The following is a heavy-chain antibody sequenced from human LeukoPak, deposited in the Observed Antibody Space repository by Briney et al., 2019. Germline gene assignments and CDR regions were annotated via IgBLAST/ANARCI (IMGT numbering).Heavy chain of an antibody. CDR2: IYWNSGAI. Sequence: GGSLRLSCAASGFTFDDYAMHWVRQAPGKGLEWVSIIYWNSGAIGYADSVKGRFTISRDNAKNSLYLQMNSLRPEDTALYYCAKGVYGDYGPTDYWGQGTLVTVSS. CDR3: AKGVYGDYGPTDY. J-gene: IGHJ4*02. D-gene: IGHD4-17*01. V-gene: IGHV3-9*01. CDR1: GFTFDDYA.